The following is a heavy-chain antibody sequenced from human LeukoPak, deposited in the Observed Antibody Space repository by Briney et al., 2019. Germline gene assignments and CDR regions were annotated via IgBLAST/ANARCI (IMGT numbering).Heavy chain of an antibody. CDR3: ARVYSSGWYTNYYYYYMDV. J-gene: IGHJ6*03. D-gene: IGHD6-19*01. Sequence: SETLSLTCIVSGGSISRYYWSWIRQPPGKGLEWIGYIYYSGSTNYNPSLKSRVTISVDTSKNQFSLKLSSVTAADTAVYYCARVYSSGWYTNYYYYYMDVWGKGTTVTISS. V-gene: IGHV4-59*01. CDR1: GGSISRYY. CDR2: IYYSGST.